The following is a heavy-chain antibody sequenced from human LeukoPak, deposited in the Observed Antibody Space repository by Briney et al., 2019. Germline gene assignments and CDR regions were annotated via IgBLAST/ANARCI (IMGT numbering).Heavy chain of an antibody. J-gene: IGHJ4*02. CDR2: IYYSGST. CDR3: ARDHMVRGVNPYYFDY. D-gene: IGHD3-10*01. V-gene: IGHV4-39*07. CDR1: GGSISSSSYY. Sequence: SETLSLTCTVSGGSISSSSYYWGWIRQPPGKGLEWIGSIYYSGSTYYNPSLKSRVTISVDTSKNQSSLKLSSVTAADTAVYYCARDHMVRGVNPYYFDYWGQGTLVTVSS.